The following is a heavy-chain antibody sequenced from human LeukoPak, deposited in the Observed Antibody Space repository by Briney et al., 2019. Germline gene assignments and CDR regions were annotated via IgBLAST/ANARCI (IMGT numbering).Heavy chain of an antibody. CDR3: AKESTDRYCGGDCYYGD. CDR2: IWYDGSNI. V-gene: IGHV3-33*06. CDR1: GFTFSRYG. Sequence: GGSLRLSCAASGFTFSRYGMHWVRQAPGKGLEWVAVIWYDGSNIYYVDSVRGRFTNSRDNSRNTLYLQMNSLRADDTAVYYCAKESTDRYCGGDCYYGDWGQGTLVTVSS. D-gene: IGHD2-21*02. J-gene: IGHJ4*02.